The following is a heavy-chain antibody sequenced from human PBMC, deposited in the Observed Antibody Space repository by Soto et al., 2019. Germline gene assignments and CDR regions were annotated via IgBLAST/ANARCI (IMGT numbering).Heavy chain of an antibody. CDR3: AKSYYDYVWGSYRYTCFDY. D-gene: IGHD3-16*02. J-gene: IGHJ4*02. V-gene: IGHV3-23*01. CDR1: GFTFSSYA. CDR2: ISGSGDST. Sequence: EVQLLESGGGLVQPGGSLRLSCAASGFTFSSYAMSWVRQAPGKGLEWVSAISGSGDSTYYADSVKGRFTISRDNSKNTLYLQMNRLRSEDTAVYYCAKSYYDYVWGSYRYTCFDYWGQGTLVTVSS.